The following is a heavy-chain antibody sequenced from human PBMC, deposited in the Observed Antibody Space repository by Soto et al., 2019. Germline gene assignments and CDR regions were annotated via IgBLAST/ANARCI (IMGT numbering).Heavy chain of an antibody. Sequence: PSETLSLTCTVSGGSISSYYWSWIRQPPGKGLEWIGYIYYSGSTNYNPSLKSRVTISVDTSKNQFSLKLSSVTAADTAVYYCARVYGDYYYYYMDVWAKGTTVTVSS. CDR3: ARVYGDYYYYYMDV. CDR2: IYYSGST. V-gene: IGHV4-59*01. J-gene: IGHJ6*03. D-gene: IGHD4-17*01. CDR1: GGSISSYY.